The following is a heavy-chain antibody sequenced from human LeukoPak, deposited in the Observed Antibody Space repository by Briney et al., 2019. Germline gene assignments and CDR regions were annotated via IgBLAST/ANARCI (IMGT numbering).Heavy chain of an antibody. Sequence: KPSETLSLTCTVSGDSIIGYYWSWIRQPPGKGLEWIGYIHYSGSTNYSPSLKSRVTISIDTSKNQFSLKLSSVTAADTAVYFCARNFPGVGCSGGSCYDYWGQGTLVTVSS. CDR2: IHYSGST. D-gene: IGHD2-15*01. CDR1: GDSIIGYY. J-gene: IGHJ4*02. CDR3: ARNFPGVGCSGGSCYDY. V-gene: IGHV4-59*12.